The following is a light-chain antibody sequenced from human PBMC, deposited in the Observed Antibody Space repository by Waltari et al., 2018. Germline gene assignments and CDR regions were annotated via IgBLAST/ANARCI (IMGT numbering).Light chain of an antibody. CDR2: SNE. CDR1: NYNIGSGP. Sequence: QSVLTQAPPVSGTPGQRVIISCSGTNYNIGSGPVNWYQQVPGMSPKLLIYSNEQRPSGVPDRFSGSKSGTAASLAISGLQSEEEADYYCATWDGRVNGVLFGGGTKVTVL. J-gene: IGLJ2*01. CDR3: ATWDGRVNGVL. V-gene: IGLV1-44*01.